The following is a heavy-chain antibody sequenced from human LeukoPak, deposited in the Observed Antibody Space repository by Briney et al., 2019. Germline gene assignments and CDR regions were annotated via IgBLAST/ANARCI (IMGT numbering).Heavy chain of an antibody. CDR3: ARERGWPLHYFDY. V-gene: IGHV3-30*03. Sequence: GGSLRLSCAASGFTFSSYGMHWVRQAPGKGLEWVAVILYDGSNKYYADSVKGRFTISRDNSKNTLYLQMNSLRAEDTAVYYCARERGWPLHYFDYWGQGTLVTVSS. CDR1: GFTFSSYG. J-gene: IGHJ4*02. D-gene: IGHD5-24*01. CDR2: ILYDGSNK.